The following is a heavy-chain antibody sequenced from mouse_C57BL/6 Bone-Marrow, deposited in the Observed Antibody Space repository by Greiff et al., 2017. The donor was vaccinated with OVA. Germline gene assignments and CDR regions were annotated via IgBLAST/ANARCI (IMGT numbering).Heavy chain of an antibody. V-gene: IGHV1-52*01. CDR1: GYPFTSYW. J-gene: IGHJ3*01. CDR3: ARGRCAN. Sequence: VKLQQPGAELVRPGSSVTLSCKASGYPFTSYWMHWVKQRPLQGLEWLGNIATSDSATHYHHKFKDKATVTVDKSSSTAYRQLSSLTSEDSAVYYWARGRCANWGQGTLVTVSA. CDR2: IATSDSAT.